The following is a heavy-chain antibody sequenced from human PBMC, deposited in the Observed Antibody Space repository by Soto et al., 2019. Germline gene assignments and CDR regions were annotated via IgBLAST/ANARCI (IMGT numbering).Heavy chain of an antibody. CDR2: ISATGTTT. V-gene: IGHV3-23*01. D-gene: IGHD6-13*01. Sequence: PGGSLRLSCAASEFSFSSYALNWVRQAPGKGLEWVSAISATGTTTYYADSVKGRFTISRDSSKRTLFLQMDSLSPEDTAVYYCATYSSPFDYWGQGTLVTVSS. CDR3: ATYSSPFDY. CDR1: EFSFSSYA. J-gene: IGHJ4*02.